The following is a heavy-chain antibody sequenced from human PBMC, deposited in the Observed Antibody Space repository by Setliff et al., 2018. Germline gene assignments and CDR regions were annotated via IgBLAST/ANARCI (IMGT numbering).Heavy chain of an antibody. Sequence: SETLSLTCTVSGGSTSSSSYYWGWIRQPPGKGLEWIGSIYYSGSTYYNPSLKSRVTISVDTSKNQFSLKLSSVTAADTAVYYCARAEYYYGSGSFHPYYMDVWGQGTTVTVSS. CDR1: GGSTSSSSYY. CDR2: IYYSGST. D-gene: IGHD3-10*01. CDR3: ARAEYYYGSGSFHPYYMDV. V-gene: IGHV4-39*07. J-gene: IGHJ6*03.